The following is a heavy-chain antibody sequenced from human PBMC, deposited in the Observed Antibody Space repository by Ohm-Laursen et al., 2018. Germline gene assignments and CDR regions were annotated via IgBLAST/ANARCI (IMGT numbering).Heavy chain of an antibody. J-gene: IGHJ4*02. Sequence: SLRLSCAASGFTFSSYGMHWVRQAPGKGLQWVALISFDGNDKYYADSVRGRFIISRDTSKNTLYLQMNSLSTEDTAVYYCAKDQRVATIPPFDYWGQGTLVTVSS. D-gene: IGHD5-24*01. V-gene: IGHV3-30*18. CDR1: GFTFSSYG. CDR2: ISFDGNDK. CDR3: AKDQRVATIPPFDY.